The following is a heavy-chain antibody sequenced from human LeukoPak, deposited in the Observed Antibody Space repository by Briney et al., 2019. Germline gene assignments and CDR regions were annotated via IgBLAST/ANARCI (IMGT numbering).Heavy chain of an antibody. V-gene: IGHV1-2*02. J-gene: IGHJ5*02. CDR2: INPNSGGT. CDR1: GYTFTVYY. Sequence: ASVKVSCTASGYTFTVYYMHWVRQAPRQGLEWMGWINPNSGGTNYTQKFQGRVTMTRDTSISTAYMELSRLRSDDTAVYYCARNPSTYYYDSSAWGLDPWGQGTLVTVSS. D-gene: IGHD3-22*01. CDR3: ARNPSTYYYDSSAWGLDP.